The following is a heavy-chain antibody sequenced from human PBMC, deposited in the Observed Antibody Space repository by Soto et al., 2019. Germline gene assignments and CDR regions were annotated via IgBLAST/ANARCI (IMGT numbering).Heavy chain of an antibody. CDR3: ARRQETSGWLGF. CDR2: IYYSGYT. CDR1: GGSINNYY. Sequence: SETLSLTCTVSGGSINNYYWSWIRQPPGKGLEWIGYIYYSGYTNYNPSLKSRVTMSVDTSKNQFSLKLSSVTAAAPAVYYCARRQETSGWLGFWGQGPLVTVSS. J-gene: IGHJ4*02. V-gene: IGHV4-59*01. D-gene: IGHD6-19*01.